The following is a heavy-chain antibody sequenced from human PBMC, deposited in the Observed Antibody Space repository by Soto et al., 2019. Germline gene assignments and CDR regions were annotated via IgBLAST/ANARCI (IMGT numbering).Heavy chain of an antibody. D-gene: IGHD2-2*01. J-gene: IGHJ6*02. CDR2: ISGSDSTI. CDR3: ARDRDPRYQLLFRSQYYSGMDV. Sequence: QAGWSLRLSCAASGFTFSSYEMNWVRQAPGKGLEWVSYISGSDSTIYYADSVKGRFTISRDNAKNSLYLQMNSLRAEDTAVYFCARDRDPRYQLLFRSQYYSGMDVWGQGTTVTVSS. V-gene: IGHV3-48*03. CDR1: GFTFSSYE.